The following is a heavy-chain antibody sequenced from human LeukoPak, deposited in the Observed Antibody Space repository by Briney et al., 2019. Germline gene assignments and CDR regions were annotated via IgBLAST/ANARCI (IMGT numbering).Heavy chain of an antibody. CDR1: GFTFSSYA. CDR3: ARGRGIAARPSPVDY. D-gene: IGHD6-6*01. J-gene: IGHJ4*02. CDR2: ISYDGSNK. Sequence: GGSLRLSCAASGFTFSSYAMHWVRQAPGKGLEWVAVISYDGSNKYYADSVKGRFTISRDNSKNTLYLQMNSLRGEDTAVYYCARGRGIAARPSPVDYWGQGTLVTVSS. V-gene: IGHV3-30*04.